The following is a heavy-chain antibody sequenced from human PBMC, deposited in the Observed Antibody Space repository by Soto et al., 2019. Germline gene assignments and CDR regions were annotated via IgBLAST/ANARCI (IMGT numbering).Heavy chain of an antibody. V-gene: IGHV4-4*02. Sequence: QVELQESGPGLVKPSGTLSLTCVVSGNSISTTNWWSWVRQSPGKGLEWIGEIYHSGSTNYNPSLKSRVTISVDTSKNQSSLKLSSLTAAGSAVYSGAGDVGYHYDGSPAGQFAFWGQGTLVTVSS. CDR1: GNSISTTNW. D-gene: IGHD3-22*01. CDR3: AGDVGYHYDGSPAGQFAF. CDR2: IYHSGST. J-gene: IGHJ4*02.